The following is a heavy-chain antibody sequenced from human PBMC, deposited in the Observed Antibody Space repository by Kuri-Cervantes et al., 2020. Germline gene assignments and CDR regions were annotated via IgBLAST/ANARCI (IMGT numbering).Heavy chain of an antibody. J-gene: IGHJ4*02. D-gene: IGHD2-21*02. V-gene: IGHV4-38-2*01. Sequence: SQTLSLTCAVSGYSISSGYYWGWIRQPPGKGLEWIGSIYHSGSTYYNPSLKSRVTISVDKSKNQFSLKLSSVTAADTAVYYCARSAVTGAFDYWGQGTLVTVSS. CDR2: IYHSGST. CDR1: GYSISSGYY. CDR3: ARSAVTGAFDY.